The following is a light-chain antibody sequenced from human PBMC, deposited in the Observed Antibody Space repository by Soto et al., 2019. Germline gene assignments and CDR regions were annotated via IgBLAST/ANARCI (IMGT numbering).Light chain of an antibody. CDR1: QAISDY. CDR3: QKYNSAPWT. Sequence: DIQVTQSPSSLSASVGDRVTITCRASQAISDYLASYQQKQGAVPHLLIDAASTLQSGVPSWFSGSGSGTDFTLTINSLQAEDVATYYCQKYNSAPWTFGQGTKVEIK. CDR2: AAS. V-gene: IGKV1-27*01. J-gene: IGKJ1*01.